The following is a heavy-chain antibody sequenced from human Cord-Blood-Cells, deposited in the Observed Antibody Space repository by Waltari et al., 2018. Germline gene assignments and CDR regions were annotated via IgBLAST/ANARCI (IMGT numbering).Heavy chain of an antibody. D-gene: IGHD2-21*01. V-gene: IGHV1-2*06. CDR1: GYTFTGYY. CDR3: AMTYCGGDGYSFDY. CDR2: INPNSGGT. J-gene: IGHJ4*02. Sequence: QVQLVQSGAEVKKPGASVKVSCKASGYTFTGYYMHWVRQAPGQGLEWMGRINPNSGGTNYAQKFQGRVTMTRDTSISTAYMELSRLRSDDTAVYYWAMTYCGGDGYSFDYWGQGTLVTVSS.